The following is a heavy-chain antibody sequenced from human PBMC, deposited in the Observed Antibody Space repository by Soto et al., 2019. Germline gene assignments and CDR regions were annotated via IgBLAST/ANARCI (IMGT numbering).Heavy chain of an antibody. J-gene: IGHJ2*01. CDR2: ISSSSSTI. D-gene: IGHD1-20*01. CDR3: ARLTEYWYSDL. CDR1: GFTFSSYS. V-gene: IGHV3-48*04. Sequence: GGYLRLSCAASGFTFSSYSMNWVRQAQGKGLEWVSYISSSSSTIYYADSVKGRFTISRDNAKNYLYLQMNSLRAEDTAVYYCARLTEYWYSDLWGRGTLVTVSS.